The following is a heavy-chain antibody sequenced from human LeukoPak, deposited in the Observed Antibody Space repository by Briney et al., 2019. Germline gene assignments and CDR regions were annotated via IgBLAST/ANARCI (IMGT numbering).Heavy chain of an antibody. V-gene: IGHV3-73*01. D-gene: IGHD3-22*01. CDR3: TRRAKDDSSGYYST. Sequence: PGGSLRLSCAASGFTFSGTAMHWDRQASGKGLEWVGRIRSKANSYATAYAASVKGRFTISRDESKNTAYLQMNSLKTEDTAVYYCTRRAKDDSSGYYSTWGQGTLVTVSS. CDR2: IRSKANSYAT. J-gene: IGHJ5*02. CDR1: GFTFSGTA.